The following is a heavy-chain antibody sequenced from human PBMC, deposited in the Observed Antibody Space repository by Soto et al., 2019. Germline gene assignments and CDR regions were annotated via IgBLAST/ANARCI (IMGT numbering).Heavy chain of an antibody. V-gene: IGHV1-69*13. CDR1: GGTFSSYA. CDR2: IIPIFGTA. D-gene: IGHD2-15*01. CDR3: ARGYCSGGSCLNFDY. Sequence: SVKVSCKASGGTFSSYAISWVRQAPGQGLEWMGGIIPIFGTANYAQKFQGRVTITANESISTAYMELSSLRSEDTAVYYCARGYCSGGSCLNFDYWGQGTLVTVSS. J-gene: IGHJ4*02.